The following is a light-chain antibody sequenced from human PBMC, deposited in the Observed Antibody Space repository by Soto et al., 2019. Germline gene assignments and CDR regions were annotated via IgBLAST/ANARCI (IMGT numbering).Light chain of an antibody. V-gene: IGLV2-18*02. CDR2: EVS. J-gene: IGLJ2*01. CDR3: SSYTSSSTFVV. Sequence: QSALTQPPSVSGSPGQSVTISCTGTSSDVGSYNRVSWYQQPPGTAPNLMIYEVSNRPSGVPDRFSGSKSGNTASLTISGLQAEDEDDYYCSSYTSSSTFVVFGGGTKLTVL. CDR1: SSDVGSYNR.